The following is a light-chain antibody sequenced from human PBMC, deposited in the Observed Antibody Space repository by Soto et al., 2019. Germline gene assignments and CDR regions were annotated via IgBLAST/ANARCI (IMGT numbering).Light chain of an antibody. CDR2: AAS. CDR3: QKYNKAPWI. V-gene: IGKV1-27*01. Sequence: IQMTQSRPSLSASVGDRVTITCRASRDIDNSLAWYQQVPGKAPKLLIYAASTLQSGVPSRFRGSGSGTSFTLTITSLQPEDVATYYCQKYNKAPWIFGQGTKVDIK. J-gene: IGKJ1*01. CDR1: RDIDNS.